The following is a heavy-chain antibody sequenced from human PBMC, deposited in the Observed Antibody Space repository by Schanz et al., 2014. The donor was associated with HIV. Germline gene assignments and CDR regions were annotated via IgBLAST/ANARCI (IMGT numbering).Heavy chain of an antibody. CDR2: ISGKNGET. Sequence: QVQLVQSGTEVAQPGASVKVSCKASGYTFSRSAISWVRQAPGQGLEWMGWISGKNGETNYAQNFQGRVTMTTDTSASTTYMELTSLRSDDTAMYYCARDLNRWRDGSEKWFDTWGRGTLVTVSS. V-gene: IGHV1-18*01. CDR3: ARDLNRWRDGSEKWFDT. CDR1: GYTFSRSA. D-gene: IGHD2-15*01. J-gene: IGHJ5*02.